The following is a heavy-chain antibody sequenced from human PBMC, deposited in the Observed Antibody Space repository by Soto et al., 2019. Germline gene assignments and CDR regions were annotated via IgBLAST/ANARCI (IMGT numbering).Heavy chain of an antibody. Sequence: ASVKVSCKASGYTFTSYGISWVRQAPGQGLEWMGWISAYNGNTNYAQKLQGRVTMTTDTSTSTAYMELRSLRSDDTAVYYCASPTPYYYDSSGYAADAFDIWGQGTMVTVSS. CDR3: ASPTPYYYDSSGYAADAFDI. V-gene: IGHV1-18*01. J-gene: IGHJ3*02. CDR2: ISAYNGNT. D-gene: IGHD3-22*01. CDR1: GYTFTSYG.